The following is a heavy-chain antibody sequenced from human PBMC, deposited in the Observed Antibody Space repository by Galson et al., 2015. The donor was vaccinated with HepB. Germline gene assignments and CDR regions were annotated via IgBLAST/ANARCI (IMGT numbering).Heavy chain of an antibody. CDR2: IKGKSDGGTT. J-gene: IGHJ4*02. V-gene: IGHV3-15*01. Sequence: SLRLSCADSQLVLGDYWMSWVRQAPGKGLEWVGRIKGKSDGGTTDYAAPMKGRFTISRDDSENTMYLQTNSLGAEDTAVYYCAKDLVGTIFGVACDYWGQGTLVTVSS. CDR3: AKDLVGTIFGVACDY. D-gene: IGHD3-3*01. CDR1: QLVLGDYW.